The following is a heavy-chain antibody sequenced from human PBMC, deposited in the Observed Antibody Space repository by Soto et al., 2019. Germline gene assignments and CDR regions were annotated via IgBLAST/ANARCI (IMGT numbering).Heavy chain of an antibody. J-gene: IGHJ5*02. CDR1: GGSISSSSFY. Sequence: QLQLQKSGPGLVKPSETLSLTCTVSGGSISSSSFYWGWIRQPPGKGLEWIGRIYYGGSTYYSPSLKRRATISVDTTKTRYSLKLSSVTATDTAVYVCARRERTAGTDWSFGPWCQGTLVAVSS. D-gene: IGHD6-13*01. CDR2: IYYGGST. CDR3: ARRERTAGTDWSFGP. V-gene: IGHV4-39*01.